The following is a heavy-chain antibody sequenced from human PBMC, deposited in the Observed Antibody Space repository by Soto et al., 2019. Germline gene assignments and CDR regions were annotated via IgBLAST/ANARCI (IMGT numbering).Heavy chain of an antibody. Sequence: GASVKVSCKASVYTFTSYGISWVRQAPGQGLEWMGWISAYNGNTNYAQKLQGRVTMTTDTSTSKAYMELRSLRSDDTAVYYCARDPGGTVTMYYFDYWGQGTLVTVSS. CDR1: VYTFTSYG. CDR3: ARDPGGTVTMYYFDY. V-gene: IGHV1-18*01. J-gene: IGHJ4*02. CDR2: ISAYNGNT. D-gene: IGHD4-4*01.